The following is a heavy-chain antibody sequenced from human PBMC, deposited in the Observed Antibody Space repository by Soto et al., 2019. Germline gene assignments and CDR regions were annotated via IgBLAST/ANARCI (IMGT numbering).Heavy chain of an antibody. CDR1: GFTFSSYS. Sequence: EVQLVESGGGLVQPGGSLRLSCAVSGFTFSSYSMNWVRQAPGKGLEWVSYISSGSGTTYYADSVKGRFSISRDNANNSLYLQKNSLRVEYKAVYYCAKIGTYRRMDVWGQGTTVTVSS. J-gene: IGHJ6*02. V-gene: IGHV3-48*01. CDR3: AKIGTYRRMDV. CDR2: ISSGSGTT. D-gene: IGHD3-10*01.